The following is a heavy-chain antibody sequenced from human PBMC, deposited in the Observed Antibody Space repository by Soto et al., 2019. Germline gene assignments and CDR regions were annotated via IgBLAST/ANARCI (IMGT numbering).Heavy chain of an antibody. CDR1: GGSISSSSYY. D-gene: IGHD3-10*01. J-gene: IGHJ3*02. V-gene: IGHV4-39*01. CDR3: ARRNGSGSSLTPHDAFDI. CDR2: IYYSGST. Sequence: QLQLQESGPGLVKPSETLSLTCTVSGGSISSSSYYWGWIRQPPGKGLEWIGSIYYSGSTYYNPSLKSRVTISVDTSKNQFSLKLSSVTAADTAVYYCARRNGSGSSLTPHDAFDIWGQGDNGHRLF.